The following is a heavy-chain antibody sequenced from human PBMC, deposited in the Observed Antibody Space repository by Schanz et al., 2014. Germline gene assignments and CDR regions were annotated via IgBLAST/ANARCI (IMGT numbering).Heavy chain of an antibody. D-gene: IGHD3-22*01. CDR1: GGTFSTYT. CDR2: IIPILGIA. CDR3: ARSNYYDNSDYYNSFDY. V-gene: IGHV1-69*02. J-gene: IGHJ4*02. Sequence: VQLEQSGAEVKKPGSSVKVSCKASGGTFSTYTISWVRQAPGQGLEWMGRIIPILGIANYAQQFQGRVTFTADKSTSTAYMDLSSLRPEDTAVYYCARSNYYDNSDYYNSFDYWGQGTRVTVSS.